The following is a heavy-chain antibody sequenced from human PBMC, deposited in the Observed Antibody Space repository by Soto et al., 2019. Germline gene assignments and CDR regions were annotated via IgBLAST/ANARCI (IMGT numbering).Heavy chain of an antibody. CDR1: CVSISPHY. J-gene: IGHJ4*02. Sequence: SETLSLTCTVSCVSISPHYWSWIRQSPGKGLEWIGYIYYSGSTTYNPSLRRRVTMSVDTSKNQFSLKLNSVTAADTAVYYCARDRYYGGADYWGQGALVTVSS. V-gene: IGHV4-59*11. CDR3: ARDRYYGGADY. CDR2: IYYSGST. D-gene: IGHD3-10*01.